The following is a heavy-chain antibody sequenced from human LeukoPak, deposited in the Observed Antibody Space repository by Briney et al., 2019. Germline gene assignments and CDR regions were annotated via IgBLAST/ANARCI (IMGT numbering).Heavy chain of an antibody. CDR1: GFTFSNAW. D-gene: IGHD2-21*02. V-gene: IGHV3-15*01. J-gene: IGHJ1*01. CDR2: IKSKTDGGTT. Sequence: PGGSLRLSCAASGFTFSNAWMSWVRQAPGKGLEWVGRIKSKTDGGTTDYAAPVKGRFIISRDDSKNTLYLQMNSLKTEDTAVYYCTTEVVLICGGDCYNFQHWGQGTLVTVSS. CDR3: TTEVVLICGGDCYNFQH.